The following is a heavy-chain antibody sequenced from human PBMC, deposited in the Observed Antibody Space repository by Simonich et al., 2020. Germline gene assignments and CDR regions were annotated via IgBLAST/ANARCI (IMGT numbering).Heavy chain of an antibody. J-gene: IGHJ3*02. V-gene: IGHV5-51*01. CDR1: GYSFTSYW. CDR3: ARQLNDFDI. CDR2: NYHGDSDT. Sequence: VQMLQSGAEVKKPGESLKISCKGSGYSFTSYWIGLVRQMPVKGLEWMGCNYHGDSDTRDSPSFQGQVTISADKSISTAYLQWSSLKASDTAMYYCARQLNDFDIWGHGQWSPSLQ. D-gene: IGHD1-1*01.